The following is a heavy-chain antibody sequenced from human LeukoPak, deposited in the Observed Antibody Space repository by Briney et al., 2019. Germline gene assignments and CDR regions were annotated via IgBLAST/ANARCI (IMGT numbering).Heavy chain of an antibody. D-gene: IGHD3-9*01. CDR1: GFSFTDYP. Sequence: PGGSLRLSCATSGFSFTDYPMNWVRQAPGKGLEWISNIRTTAEGAKYAYYADSVKGRVTISRDDGKNTLYLHMNSLRDDDTAVYYSATDKRYASDYWGQGILVTVSS. J-gene: IGHJ4*02. V-gene: IGHV3-48*02. CDR2: IRTTAEGAKYA. CDR3: ATDKRYASDY.